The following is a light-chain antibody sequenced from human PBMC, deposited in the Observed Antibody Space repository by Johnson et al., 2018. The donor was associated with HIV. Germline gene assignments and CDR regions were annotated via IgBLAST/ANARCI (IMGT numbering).Light chain of an antibody. CDR1: SSNIGNNY. V-gene: IGLV1-51*01. J-gene: IGLJ1*01. Sequence: QAVLTQPPSVSAAPGQKVTISCSGSSSNIGNNYVSWYQHLPGTAPKLLIYDNNKRPSGIPDRFSGSKSGTSATLGITGLQTGDEADYYCGTWDSSLSAVVCGTGTKVTVL. CDR2: DNN. CDR3: GTWDSSLSAVV.